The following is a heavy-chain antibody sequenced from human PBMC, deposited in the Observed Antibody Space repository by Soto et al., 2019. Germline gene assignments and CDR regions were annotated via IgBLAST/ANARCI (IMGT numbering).Heavy chain of an antibody. D-gene: IGHD5-12*01. CDR2: ISYDGSNK. J-gene: IGHJ4*02. Sequence: GGSLRLSCAASGFTFSSYAMHWVRQAPGKGLEWVAVISYDGSNKYYADSVKGRFTISRDNSKNTLYLQMNSLRAEDTAVYYCARGKWRAFDYWGQGTLVTVSS. CDR1: GFTFSSYA. CDR3: ARGKWRAFDY. V-gene: IGHV3-30-3*01.